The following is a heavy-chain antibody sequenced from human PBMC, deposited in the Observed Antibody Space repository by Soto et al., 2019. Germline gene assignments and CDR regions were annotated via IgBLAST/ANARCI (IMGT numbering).Heavy chain of an antibody. J-gene: IGHJ6*02. CDR1: GFTFSSYA. D-gene: IGHD3-10*01. CDR2: ISGSGGST. Sequence: GSLRLSCAASGFTFSSYAMSWVRQAPGKGLEWVSAISGSGGSTYYADSVKGRFTISRDNSKNTLYLQMNSLRAEDTAVYYCAKAMVRGARRDYGMDDWGQCTTVTVSS. CDR3: AKAMVRGARRDYGMDD. V-gene: IGHV3-23*01.